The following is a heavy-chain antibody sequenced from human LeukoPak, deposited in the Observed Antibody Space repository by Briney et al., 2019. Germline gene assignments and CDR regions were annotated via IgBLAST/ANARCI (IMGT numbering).Heavy chain of an antibody. V-gene: IGHV3-30-3*01. J-gene: IGHJ5*02. CDR1: GFTFSSYA. CDR3: AREVLVAVSNWFDP. Sequence: GRSLRLSCAASGFTFSSYAMHWVRQAPGKGPEWVAVISYDGSTKYYTDSVKGRFTISRDNSENTLYLQMNRLRAEDTAVYYCAREVLVAVSNWFDPWGQGTLVTVSS. D-gene: IGHD6-19*01. CDR2: ISYDGSTK.